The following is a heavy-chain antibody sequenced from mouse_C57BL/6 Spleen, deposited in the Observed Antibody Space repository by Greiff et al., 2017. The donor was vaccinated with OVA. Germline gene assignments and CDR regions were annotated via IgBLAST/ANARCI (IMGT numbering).Heavy chain of an antibody. CDR1: GYTFTSYW. V-gene: IGHV1-50*01. CDR2: IDPSDSYT. D-gene: IGHD1-1*01. Sequence: QVQLQQPGAELVKPGASVKLSCKASGYTFTSYWMQWVKQRPGQGLEWIGEIDPSDSYTNYTQKFKGKATLTVDTSSSTAYMQLSSLTSEDSAVDYGARGDDGSSSAWFAYWGQGTLVTVSA. CDR3: ARGDDGSSSAWFAY. J-gene: IGHJ3*01.